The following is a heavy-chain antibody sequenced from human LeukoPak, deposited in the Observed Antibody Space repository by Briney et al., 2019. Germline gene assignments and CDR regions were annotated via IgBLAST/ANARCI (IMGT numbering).Heavy chain of an antibody. Sequence: ASVKVSCKASGGTFSSYAVSWVRLTPGQGLEWLGGIIPVFGTTTYAQKFQAKVTMTADKSTNTAYLEISSLTSDDTAVYYCAGGSSGWYSVYWGQGTLVTVSS. D-gene: IGHD6-19*01. CDR2: IIPVFGTT. CDR3: AGGSSGWYSVY. V-gene: IGHV1-69*06. CDR1: GGTFSSYA. J-gene: IGHJ4*02.